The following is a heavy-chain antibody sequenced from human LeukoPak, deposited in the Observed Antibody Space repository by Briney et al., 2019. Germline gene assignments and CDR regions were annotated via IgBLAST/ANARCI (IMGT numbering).Heavy chain of an antibody. CDR2: INPNSGGT. J-gene: IGHJ5*02. V-gene: IGHV1-2*02. Sequence: ASVKVSCKASGYTFTGYYMHWVRRAPGQGLEWMGWINPNSGGTNYAQKFQGRVTMTRDTSISTAYMELSRLRSDDTAVCYCARAQYYYDSSGYYRNNWFDPWGQGTLVTVSS. D-gene: IGHD3-22*01. CDR3: ARAQYYYDSSGYYRNNWFDP. CDR1: GYTFTGYY.